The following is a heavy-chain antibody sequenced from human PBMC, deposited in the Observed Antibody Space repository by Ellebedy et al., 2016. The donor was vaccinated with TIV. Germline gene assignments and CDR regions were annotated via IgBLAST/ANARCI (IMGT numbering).Heavy chain of an antibody. V-gene: IGHV3-23*01. CDR3: AKDHGSSGWPAFDY. Sequence: GESLKISCAASGFTVGRYAMSWVRQAPGKGLEWVSSINNRGNIYDAGSARGRFTISRDDSTNTLFREMNSLSVEDTAMYYCAKDHGSSGWPAFDYWGHGVLVTVSS. J-gene: IGHJ4*01. CDR1: GFTVGRYA. D-gene: IGHD6-19*01. CDR2: INNRGNI.